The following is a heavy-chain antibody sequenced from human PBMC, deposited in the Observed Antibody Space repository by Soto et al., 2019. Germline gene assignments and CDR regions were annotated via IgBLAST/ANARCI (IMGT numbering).Heavy chain of an antibody. Sequence: SETLSLTCTVSGGSISSSSYYWGWIRQPPGKGLEWIGSIYYSGSTYYNPSLKSRVTISVDTSKNQFSLKLSSVTAADTAVYYCARRPLGSWGYYTDFDYWGQGTLVTVSS. CDR1: GGSISSSSYY. D-gene: IGHD3-3*01. J-gene: IGHJ4*02. V-gene: IGHV4-39*01. CDR2: IYYSGST. CDR3: ARRPLGSWGYYTDFDY.